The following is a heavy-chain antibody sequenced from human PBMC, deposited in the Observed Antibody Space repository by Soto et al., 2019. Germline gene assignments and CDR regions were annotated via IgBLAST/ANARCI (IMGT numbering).Heavy chain of an antibody. Sequence: QITLKESGPALVRPTQTLTLTCSFSGFSLTTRGVAVGWIRQPPGKALEWLALIYWDDDKWYSPSLRSRLTITEDTSKNQEVLPMTNMDPADTATYYCAHRARGYAYYFDQWGQGTLVTVSS. CDR2: IYWDDDK. CDR3: AHRARGYAYYFDQ. V-gene: IGHV2-5*02. D-gene: IGHD5-12*01. CDR1: GFSLTTRGVA. J-gene: IGHJ4*02.